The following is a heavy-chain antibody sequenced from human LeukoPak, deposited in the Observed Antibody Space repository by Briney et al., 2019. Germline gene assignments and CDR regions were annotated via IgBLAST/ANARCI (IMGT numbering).Heavy chain of an antibody. CDR3: ARDWGVGATLYFDY. CDR2: IYHSGST. J-gene: IGHJ4*02. Sequence: SGTLSLTCAVSGGSISSNNWWSWVRQPPGKGLEWIGEIYHSGSTNYNPSLKSRVTTSVDTSKNQFSLKLSSVTAADTAVYYCARDWGVGATLYFDYWGQGTLVTVSS. V-gene: IGHV4-4*02. D-gene: IGHD1-26*01. CDR1: GGSISSNNW.